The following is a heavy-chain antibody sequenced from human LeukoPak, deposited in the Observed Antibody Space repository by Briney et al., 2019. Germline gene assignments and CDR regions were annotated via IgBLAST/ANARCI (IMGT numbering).Heavy chain of an antibody. V-gene: IGHV3-23*01. CDR3: ARDHEGGYFDY. CDR2: ISDSGDGT. D-gene: IGHD3-16*01. J-gene: IGHJ4*02. CDR1: GFTFRTYA. Sequence: GGSLRLSCAASGFTFRTYAMSWVRQAPGKGLEWVSGISDSGDGTYYAESVKGRFTISRDNAKNSLYLQMNSLRAEDTAVYYCARDHEGGYFDYWGQGTLVAVSS.